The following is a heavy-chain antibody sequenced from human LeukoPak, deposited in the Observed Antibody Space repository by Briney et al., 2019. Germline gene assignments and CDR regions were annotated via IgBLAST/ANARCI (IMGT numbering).Heavy chain of an antibody. CDR3: ARQGYSSSWYFDY. J-gene: IGHJ4*02. D-gene: IGHD6-13*01. Sequence: SETLSLTCTVCGGSLSSYYWSGIRQPPGRGREGIGYIYHSESTNYNPSLQCRVTISVGTSKCQFSLKLSSVTAADTAVYYCARQGYSSSWYFDYWGQGTLVTVSS. V-gene: IGHV4-59*08. CDR2: IYHSEST. CDR1: GGSLSSYY.